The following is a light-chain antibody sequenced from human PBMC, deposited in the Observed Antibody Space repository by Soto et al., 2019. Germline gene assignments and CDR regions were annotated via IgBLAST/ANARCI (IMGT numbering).Light chain of an antibody. CDR2: AAS. Sequence: DIQLTQSPSFLSASVGARVTITCRAIQGISSYLAWYQQKPGKAPKLLIYAASTLQSGVPSRFSGSGSGTEFTLTRSSLQPEDFATYYCQQLNSYPPTFGQGTKLEIK. V-gene: IGKV1-9*01. CDR3: QQLNSYPPT. J-gene: IGKJ2*01. CDR1: QGISSY.